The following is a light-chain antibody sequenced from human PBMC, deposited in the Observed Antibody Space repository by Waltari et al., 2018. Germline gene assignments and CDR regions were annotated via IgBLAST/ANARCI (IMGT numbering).Light chain of an antibody. CDR3: SSYASSGTLI. CDR1: SSDFGGSTF. Sequence: QSALTHPAPVSVSPGQSITLSCDGTSSDFGGSTFASWYQVHPGTVPKLIIYEVNRRPSGVSNRCSGSKSCNTASLTISGLQAEDEADFYCSSYASSGTLIFGSGTKVTVL. J-gene: IGLJ1*01. V-gene: IGLV2-14*01. CDR2: EVN.